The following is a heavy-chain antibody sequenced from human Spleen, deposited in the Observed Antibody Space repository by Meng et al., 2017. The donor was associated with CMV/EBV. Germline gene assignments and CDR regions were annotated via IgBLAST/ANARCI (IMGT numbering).Heavy chain of an antibody. CDR1: GGSFSGYY. D-gene: IGHD1-26*01. CDR3: ARVTYSTIDY. V-gene: IGHV4-34*01. CDR2: INHSGST. J-gene: IGHJ4*02. Sequence: SETLSLTCAVYGGSFSGYYWSWIRQPPGKGLEWIGEINHSGSTNYNPSLKSRVTISVDTSKNQFSLKLTSVTAADTALYYCARVTYSTIDYWGQGTLVTVSS.